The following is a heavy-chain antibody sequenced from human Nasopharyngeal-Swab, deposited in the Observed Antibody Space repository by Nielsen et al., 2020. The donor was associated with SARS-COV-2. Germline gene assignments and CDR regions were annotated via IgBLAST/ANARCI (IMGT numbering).Heavy chain of an antibody. Sequence: SETLSLTCTVSGGSISSYYWSWIRQPPGKGLEWIGYIYYSGSTNYNPSLKSRVTISVDTSKNQFSLKLSSVTAADTAVYYCARDRGIAYGSGSYYRRYYYGMDVWGQGTTVTVSS. CDR2: IYYSGST. CDR1: GGSISSYY. J-gene: IGHJ6*02. CDR3: ARDRGIAYGSGSYYRRYYYGMDV. D-gene: IGHD3-10*01. V-gene: IGHV4-59*01.